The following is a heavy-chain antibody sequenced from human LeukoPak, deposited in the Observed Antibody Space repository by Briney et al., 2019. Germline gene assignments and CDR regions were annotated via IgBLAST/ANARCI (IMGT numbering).Heavy chain of an antibody. J-gene: IGHJ5*02. Sequence: SVKVSCKASGYTFTSHDINWVRQATGQGLEWMGGIIPIFGTANYAQKFQGRVTITADESTSTAYMELSSLRSEDTAAYYCARDQPTRRFDPWGQGTLVTVSS. D-gene: IGHD2-15*01. V-gene: IGHV1-69*13. CDR3: ARDQPTRRFDP. CDR1: GYTFTSHD. CDR2: IIPIFGTA.